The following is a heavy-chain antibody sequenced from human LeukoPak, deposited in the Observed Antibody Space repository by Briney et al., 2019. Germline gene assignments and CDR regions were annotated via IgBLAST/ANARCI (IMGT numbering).Heavy chain of an antibody. CDR3: ARVDSFTMSIDY. Sequence: KTGGSLRLSCAASGFTFSDYYMSWIRQAPGKGLEWVSSISSSSSYIYYADSVKGRFTISRDNAKNSLYLQMNSLRAEDTAVYYCARVDSFTMSIDYWGQGTLVTVSS. V-gene: IGHV3-11*06. CDR2: ISSSSSYI. CDR1: GFTFSDYY. J-gene: IGHJ4*02. D-gene: IGHD3-22*01.